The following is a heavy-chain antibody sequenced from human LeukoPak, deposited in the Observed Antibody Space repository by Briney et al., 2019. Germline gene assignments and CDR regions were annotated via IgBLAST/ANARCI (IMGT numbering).Heavy chain of an antibody. J-gene: IGHJ4*02. Sequence: GASVQVSCKASGYTFTGYYMQWVRQPPAQGREWRGWINPNSGSTNYAQKSQGWVTMTRDTSISTAYMELSRLRSDDTAVYYCARGDGESLHFDYWGQGTLVSVPS. V-gene: IGHV1-2*04. CDR1: GYTFTGYY. CDR2: INPNSGST. D-gene: IGHD3-10*01. CDR3: ARGDGESLHFDY.